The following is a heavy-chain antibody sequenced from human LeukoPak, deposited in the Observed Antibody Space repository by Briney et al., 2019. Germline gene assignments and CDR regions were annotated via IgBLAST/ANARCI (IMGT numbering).Heavy chain of an antibody. J-gene: IGHJ4*02. V-gene: IGHV4-39*01. D-gene: IGHD4-17*01. Sequence: PSEILSLTCTVSGGSISSSSYYWGWIRQPPGKGLEWIGSIYYSGSTYYNPSLKSRVTISVDTSKNQFSLKLSSVTAADTAVYYCARHYGDYLDYWGQGTLVTVSS. CDR3: ARHYGDYLDY. CDR2: IYYSGST. CDR1: GGSISSSSYY.